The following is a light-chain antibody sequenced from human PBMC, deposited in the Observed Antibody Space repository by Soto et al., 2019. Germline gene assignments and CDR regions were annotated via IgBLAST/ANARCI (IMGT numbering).Light chain of an antibody. CDR1: SGTVSTSNY. V-gene: IGLV8-61*01. CDR3: VLDGGGGIWV. CDR2: STD. J-gene: IGLJ3*02. Sequence: QTVVTQEPSFSVSPGGTVTLTCGLSSGTVSTSNYPSWYQQTPGQAPRTLIYSTDTRSSGVPDRFSGYILGNKADLTITGAQADDEADYDCVLDGGGGIWVSGGGTQLTVL.